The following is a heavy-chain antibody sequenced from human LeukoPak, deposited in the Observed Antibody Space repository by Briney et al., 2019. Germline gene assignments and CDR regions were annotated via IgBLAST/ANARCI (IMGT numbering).Heavy chain of an antibody. Sequence: GASVKVSCKASGYTFTSYGISWVRPAPGQGLEWMGWISAYNGNTNYAQKLQGRVTMTTDTSTSTAYMELRSLRSDDTAVYYCARDLIAAAGIPYDAFGIWGQGTMVTVSS. V-gene: IGHV1-18*01. D-gene: IGHD6-13*01. CDR3: ARDLIAAAGIPYDAFGI. J-gene: IGHJ3*02. CDR2: ISAYNGNT. CDR1: GYTFTSYG.